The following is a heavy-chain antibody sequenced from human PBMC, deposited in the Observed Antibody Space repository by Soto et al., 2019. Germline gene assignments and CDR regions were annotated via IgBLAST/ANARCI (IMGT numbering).Heavy chain of an antibody. J-gene: IGHJ6*03. CDR2: INHSGST. D-gene: IGHD2-2*02. CDR1: GGSFSGYY. CDR3: ARGRGYCSSTSCYRLLYYYYYMDV. V-gene: IGHV4-34*01. Sequence: SETLSLTCAVYGGSFSGYYWSWIRQPPGKGLEWIGEINHSGSTNYNPSLKSRVTISVDTSKNQFSLKLSSVTAADTAVYYCARGRGYCSSTSCYRLLYYYYYMDVWGKGTTVTVSS.